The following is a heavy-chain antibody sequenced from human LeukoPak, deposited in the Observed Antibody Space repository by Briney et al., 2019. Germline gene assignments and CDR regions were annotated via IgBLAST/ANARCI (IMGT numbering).Heavy chain of an antibody. CDR1: GGSISSSHW. CDR2: IYHGGST. CDR3: ARGEEHGSGTVHFDY. J-gene: IGHJ4*02. V-gene: IGHV4-4*02. D-gene: IGHD3-10*01. Sequence: PSETLSLTCTVSGGSISSSHWWSWVRQPPRKGLEWIGEIYHGGSTNCNPSLKGRVTISVDRSNNQFSLRLTSVTAADTAVYYCARGEEHGSGTVHFDYWGQGTLVTVSS.